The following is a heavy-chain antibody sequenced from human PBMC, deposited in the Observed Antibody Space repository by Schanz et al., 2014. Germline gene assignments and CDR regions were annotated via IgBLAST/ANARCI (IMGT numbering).Heavy chain of an antibody. V-gene: IGHV3-7*01. Sequence: EVQLVESGGGLVQPGGSLRLSCAASGFTFSTYWMSWVRQAPGKGLEWVANIKQDGSDKHYVDSVKGRFTISRDNAKNSLYLQMNSLRAEDTAVYYCARDKGGYYPFDYWGQGTLVTVSS. CDR1: GFTFSTYW. D-gene: IGHD3-3*01. J-gene: IGHJ4*02. CDR3: ARDKGGYYPFDY. CDR2: IKQDGSDK.